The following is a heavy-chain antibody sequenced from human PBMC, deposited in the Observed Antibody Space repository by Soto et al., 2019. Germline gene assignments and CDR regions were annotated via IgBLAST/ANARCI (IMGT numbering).Heavy chain of an antibody. D-gene: IGHD3-22*01. Sequence: GESLKISFKGSGYSFAGYWITWVRQKPVKGLEWMGRIDPSDSQTYYSPSFRGQVTISVTKSITTVFLQWSSLRASDTAMYYCARQIYDSDTGPNWQYNFDSWGRGTPVTVSS. V-gene: IGHV5-10-1*01. CDR1: GYSFAGYW. CDR3: ARQIYDSDTGPNWQYNFDS. CDR2: IDPSDSQT. J-gene: IGHJ4*02.